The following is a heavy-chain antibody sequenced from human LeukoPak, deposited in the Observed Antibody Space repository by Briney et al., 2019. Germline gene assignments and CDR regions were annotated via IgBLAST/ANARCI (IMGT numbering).Heavy chain of an antibody. Sequence: SETLSLTCTVSGGSVSSGSYYWSWIRQPPGTGLEWIGYIYYSGSTNYNPSLKSRVTISVDTSKNQFSLKLSSVTAADTAVYYCARDSHVSAFDIWGQGTMVTVSS. D-gene: IGHD1-26*01. CDR1: GGSVSSGSYY. V-gene: IGHV4-61*01. CDR3: ARDSHVSAFDI. J-gene: IGHJ3*02. CDR2: IYYSGST.